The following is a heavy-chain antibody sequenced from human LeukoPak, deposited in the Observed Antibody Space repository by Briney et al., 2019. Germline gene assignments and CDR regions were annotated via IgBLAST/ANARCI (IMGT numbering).Heavy chain of an antibody. CDR3: ATAPNWNYRNWFDP. J-gene: IGHJ5*02. D-gene: IGHD1-7*01. Sequence: ASVKVSCKVSGYTFTDYYMHWVRQAPGKGLAWMGLLNLESGKTIYTEKFQGRVTITADTSTDTAYMELSSLRSEDTTVYYCATAPNWNYRNWFDPWGQGTLVTVSS. V-gene: IGHV1-69-2*01. CDR1: GYTFTDYY. CDR2: LNLESGKT.